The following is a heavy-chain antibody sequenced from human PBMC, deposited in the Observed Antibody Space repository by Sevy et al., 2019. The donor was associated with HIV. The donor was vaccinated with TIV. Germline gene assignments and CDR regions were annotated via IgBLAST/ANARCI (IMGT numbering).Heavy chain of an antibody. J-gene: IGHJ4*02. CDR3: ARQRKYYDSSGYYYGYYFDY. D-gene: IGHD3-22*01. CDR1: GGSISSSSYY. CDR2: IYYSGST. V-gene: IGHV4-39*01. Sequence: SETLSLTCTVSGGSISSSSYYWGWIRQPPGKGLEWIGSIYYSGSTYYNPSLKSRVTISVDTSKNQFSLKLSSVTAADTAVYYCARQRKYYDSSGYYYGYYFDYWGQGTLVTVSS.